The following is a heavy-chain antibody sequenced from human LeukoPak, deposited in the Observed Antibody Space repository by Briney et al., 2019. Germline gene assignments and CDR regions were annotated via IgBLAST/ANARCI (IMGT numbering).Heavy chain of an antibody. CDR1: GFTFSSYG. V-gene: IGHV3-33*01. CDR2: LWYDGSNK. J-gene: IGHJ2*01. Sequence: GMSLRLSCAASGFTFSSYGMHWVRQAPGKGLEWVAVLWYDGSNKYYADSVKGRFTVSRDNSKNTLYLQMNSLRAEDTAVYYCARDACGHTYGCIYWYFDLWGRGTLVTASS. D-gene: IGHD5-18*01. CDR3: ARDACGHTYGCIYWYFDL.